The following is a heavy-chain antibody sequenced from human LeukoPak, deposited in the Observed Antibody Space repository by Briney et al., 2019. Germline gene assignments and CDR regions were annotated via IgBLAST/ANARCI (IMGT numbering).Heavy chain of an antibody. CDR3: ARVVGRYFDQLAFDY. CDR2: IYYSGST. CDR1: GGSISSSSYY. Sequence: SETLSLTCTVSGGSISSSSYYWGWIRQPPGKGLEWIGSIYYSGSTYYNPSLKSRVTISVDTSKNQFSLKLSSVTAADTAVYYCARVVGRYFDQLAFDYWGQGTLVTVSS. J-gene: IGHJ4*02. D-gene: IGHD3-9*01. V-gene: IGHV4-39*07.